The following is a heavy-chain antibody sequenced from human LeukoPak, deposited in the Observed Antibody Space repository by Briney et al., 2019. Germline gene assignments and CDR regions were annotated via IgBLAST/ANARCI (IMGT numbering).Heavy chain of an antibody. Sequence: GASVKVSCKASGYTFTSYGISWVRQAPGQGLEWMGWISAYNGNTNYAQKLQGRVTMTTDTSTSTAYMELRSLRSDDTAVYYCARDLKKYSSSWVPVPIRYGMDVWGQGTTVTVSS. V-gene: IGHV1-18*01. D-gene: IGHD6-13*01. J-gene: IGHJ6*02. CDR1: GYTFTSYG. CDR3: ARDLKKYSSSWVPVPIRYGMDV. CDR2: ISAYNGNT.